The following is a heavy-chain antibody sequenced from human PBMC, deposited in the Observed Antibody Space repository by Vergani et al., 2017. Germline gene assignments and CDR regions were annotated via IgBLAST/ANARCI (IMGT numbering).Heavy chain of an antibody. CDR1: GGSFNTYY. V-gene: IGHV4-59*13. CDR3: ARVMYRDEASTGYRLEGMDI. J-gene: IGHJ6*02. Sequence: QVQLEESGPGLVKPSETLSLTCTVSGGSFNTYYWSWIRQSPGKGLEWIGYIYSTGSTNYNPSLNSRVTMSVDTSKNQFSLKLRSVTAADTAVYFCARVMYRDEASTGYRLEGMDIWGQGTTFTISS. D-gene: IGHD3-9*01. CDR2: IYSTGST.